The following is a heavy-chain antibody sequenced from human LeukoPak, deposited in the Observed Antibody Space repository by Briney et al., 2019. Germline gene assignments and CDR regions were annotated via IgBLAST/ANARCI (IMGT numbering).Heavy chain of an antibody. CDR2: IYTSGST. J-gene: IGHJ6*03. CDR1: GGSISSYY. D-gene: IGHD2-2*02. CDR3: ARGLVVPAAILIYYYYYMDV. V-gene: IGHV4-4*07. Sequence: SETLSLTCTVSGGSISSYYWSWIRQPAGKGLEWIGRIYTSGSTNYNPSLKSRVTISVDTSKNQFSLKLSSVTAADTAVYYCARGLVVPAAILIYYYYYMDVWGKGTTVTVSS.